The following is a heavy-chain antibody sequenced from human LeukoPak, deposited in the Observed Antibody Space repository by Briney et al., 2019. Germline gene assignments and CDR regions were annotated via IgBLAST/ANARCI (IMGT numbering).Heavy chain of an antibody. Sequence: PGGSLRLSCAASGFTFSNYAMGWVRQAPGKGLEWVSAFSGSGGSAYYADSVKGRFTISRDNSKNTLYLQMNSLRAEDTAVYYCAKDVGYCSSTTCYKPFDYWGQGTLVTVSS. CDR1: GFTFSNYA. J-gene: IGHJ4*02. CDR3: AKDVGYCSSTTCYKPFDY. CDR2: FSGSGGSA. D-gene: IGHD2-2*02. V-gene: IGHV3-23*01.